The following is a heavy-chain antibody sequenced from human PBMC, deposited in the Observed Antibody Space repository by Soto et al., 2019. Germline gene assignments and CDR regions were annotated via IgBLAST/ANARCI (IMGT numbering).Heavy chain of an antibody. CDR2: INSDGSST. J-gene: IGHJ1*01. V-gene: IGHV3-74*01. CDR3: ASFTFSEMATIIGEQSEYFQH. D-gene: IGHD5-12*01. Sequence: GGSLRLSCAASGFTFSSYWMHWVRQAPGKGLVWVSRINSDGSSTSYADSVKGRFTISRDNAKNTLYLQMNSLRAEDTAVYYCASFTFSEMATIIGEQSEYFQHWGQGTLVTVSS. CDR1: GFTFSSYW.